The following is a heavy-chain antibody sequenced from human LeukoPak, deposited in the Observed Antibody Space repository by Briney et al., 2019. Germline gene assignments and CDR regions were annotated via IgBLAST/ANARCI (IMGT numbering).Heavy chain of an antibody. CDR2: ISGYNGNT. D-gene: IGHD2-15*01. CDR1: GYTFTSYG. J-gene: IGHJ4*02. V-gene: IGHV1-18*01. CDR3: ARDERSSCRGDSCYYFDY. Sequence: ASVKVSCKASGYTFTSYGISWVRQAPGQGLEWMAWISGYNGNTNCAQKFQGRVTMTTDTSTSTAYMEVRGLRSDDTAVYYCARDERSSCRGDSCYYFDYWGQGTLVTVSP.